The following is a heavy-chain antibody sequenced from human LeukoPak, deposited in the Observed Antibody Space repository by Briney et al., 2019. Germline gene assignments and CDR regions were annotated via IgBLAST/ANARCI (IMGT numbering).Heavy chain of an antibody. D-gene: IGHD3-3*01. CDR1: GFTFSSYA. CDR2: ISYDGSNK. J-gene: IGHJ6*02. Sequence: SGGSLRLSCAASGFTFSSYAMHWVRQAPGKGLEWVAVISYDGSNKYYADSVKGRFTISRDNSKNTLYLQMNSLRAEDTAVYYCARDRYYDFWRGFYYYGTDVWGQGSTVTVSS. V-gene: IGHV3-30*04. CDR3: ARDRYYDFWRGFYYYGTDV.